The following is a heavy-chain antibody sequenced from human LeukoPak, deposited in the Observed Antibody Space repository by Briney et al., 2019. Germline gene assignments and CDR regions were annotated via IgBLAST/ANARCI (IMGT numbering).Heavy chain of an antibody. CDR1: GGSFSDYY. Sequence: PSESLSLTCAVYGGSFSDYYWNWIRQPPGKGLEWIAEINYSGSTNYNPSFNNRGRSRVTIAVDTPKNQFSLNLNSVTAADTAVYYCARGSKMVRGARHYNYFDPWGQGTLVTVSS. CDR3: ARGSKMVRGARHYNYFDP. J-gene: IGHJ5*02. D-gene: IGHD3-10*01. V-gene: IGHV4-34*01. CDR2: INYSGST.